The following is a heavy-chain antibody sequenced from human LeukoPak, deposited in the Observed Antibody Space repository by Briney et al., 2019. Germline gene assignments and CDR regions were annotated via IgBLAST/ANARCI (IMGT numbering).Heavy chain of an antibody. CDR1: GGSFSGYY. D-gene: IGHD4-11*01. J-gene: IGHJ4*02. V-gene: IGHV4-34*01. CDR2: INHSGST. CDR3: ARTQTDYTLDY. Sequence: SETLSLTCAVYGGSFSGYYWSWIRQPPGKGLERIGEINHSGSTNYNPSLKSRVTISVDTSKNQFSLKLSSVTAADTAVYYCARTQTDYTLDYWGQGTLVTVSS.